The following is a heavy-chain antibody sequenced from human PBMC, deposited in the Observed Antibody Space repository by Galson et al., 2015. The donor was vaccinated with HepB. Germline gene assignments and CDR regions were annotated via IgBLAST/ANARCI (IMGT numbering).Heavy chain of an antibody. V-gene: IGHV3-13*04. CDR1: GFTFSSYD. Sequence: SLRLSCAASGFTFSSYDMHWVRQATGKGLEWVSAIGPAGDTYYPGSVKRRFTIPSENAKNSLYLQMNSRRVEETAVYYCARGSYDILTGYPRSLYYFDYWGQETLVTISS. D-gene: IGHD3-9*01. CDR3: ARGSYDILTGYPRSLYYFDY. CDR2: IGPAGDT. J-gene: IGHJ4*02.